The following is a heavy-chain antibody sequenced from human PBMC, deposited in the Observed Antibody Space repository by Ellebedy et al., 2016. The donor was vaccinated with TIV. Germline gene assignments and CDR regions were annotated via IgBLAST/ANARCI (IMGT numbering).Heavy chain of an antibody. CDR1: GFTFSYYS. CDR2: ISHDGSNK. J-gene: IGHJ4*02. D-gene: IGHD6-13*01. CDR3: ARGISSRGYFDS. V-gene: IGHV3-30-3*01. Sequence: GESLKISXAASGFTFSYYSMHWVRQAPGKGLEWVAVISHDGSNKYHAESVKGRFTISRDDSKNTLYLQMNTLRTEDTALYFCARGISSRGYFDSWGQGTLVTVSS.